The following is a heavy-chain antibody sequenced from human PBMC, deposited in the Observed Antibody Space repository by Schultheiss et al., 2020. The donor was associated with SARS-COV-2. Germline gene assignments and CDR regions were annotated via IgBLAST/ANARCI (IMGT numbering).Heavy chain of an antibody. CDR3: ARMGYYYYAMDV. J-gene: IGHJ6*02. Sequence: ASVKVSCKASGYSFTTYTIHWVLQAPGQRFEWVGWINPANGDTRYLQRLQGRVTLTRDTSASTAYMELSSLTSEDTAVYYCARMGYYYYAMDVWGQGTTVTVSS. V-gene: IGHV1-3*01. CDR2: INPANGDT. CDR1: GYSFTTYT.